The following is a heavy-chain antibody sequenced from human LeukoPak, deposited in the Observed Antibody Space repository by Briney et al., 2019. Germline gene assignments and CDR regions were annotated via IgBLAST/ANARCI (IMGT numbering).Heavy chain of an antibody. CDR3: ASSEGSLYYFDY. D-gene: IGHD1-26*01. V-gene: IGHV3-53*01. CDR2: IYSGGST. CDR1: GFTFSSYD. J-gene: IGHJ4*02. Sequence: PGGSLRLSCAASGFTFSSYDMHWVRQAPGKGLEWFSVIYSGGSTYYADSVKGRFTISRDNSKNTLYLQMNSLRAEDTAVYYCASSEGSLYYFDYWGQGTLVTVSS.